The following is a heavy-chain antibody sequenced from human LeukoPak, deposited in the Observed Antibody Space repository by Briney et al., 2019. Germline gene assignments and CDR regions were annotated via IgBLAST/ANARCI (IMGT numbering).Heavy chain of an antibody. V-gene: IGHV1-18*01. CDR2: ISAYNGDT. Sequence: ASVKVSCKASGYTFTRYSISWVRQAPGQGLEWMGWISAYNGDTQYEQKLQGRVTLTTDASASTAYMELSSLRSEDTAVYYCARGIVVVPAAYYYYMDVWGKGTTVTVSS. CDR3: ARGIVVVPAAYYYYMDV. CDR1: GYTFTRYS. J-gene: IGHJ6*03. D-gene: IGHD2-2*01.